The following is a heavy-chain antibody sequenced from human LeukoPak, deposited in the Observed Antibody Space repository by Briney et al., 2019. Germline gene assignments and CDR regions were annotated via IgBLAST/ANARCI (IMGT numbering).Heavy chain of an antibody. J-gene: IGHJ4*02. CDR3: ARAMSTFGGVRNYFDS. CDR2: MNPNSGNT. Sequence: ASVKVSCKASGYTFTCYDINWVRQATGQGLEWMGWMNPNSGNTGYAQKFQGRVTMTRNTSISTAYMELSSLRSEDTAVYYCARAMSTFGGVRNYFDSWGQGTLVTVSS. D-gene: IGHD3-16*01. CDR1: GYTFTCYD. V-gene: IGHV1-8*01.